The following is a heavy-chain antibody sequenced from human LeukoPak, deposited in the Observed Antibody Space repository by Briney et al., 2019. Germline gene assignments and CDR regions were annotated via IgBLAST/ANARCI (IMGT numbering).Heavy chain of an antibody. CDR1: DDSISDYY. CDR2: IYHSGST. Sequence: SETLSLTCTVSDDSISDYYRGWIRQPPGKGLEWIGEIYHSGSTNYNPSLKSRVTISVDKSKNQFSLKLSSVTAADTAVYYCAGGCSSTSCTLDWGQGTLVTVSP. V-gene: IGHV4-59*12. D-gene: IGHD2-2*01. CDR3: AGGCSSTSCTLD. J-gene: IGHJ4*02.